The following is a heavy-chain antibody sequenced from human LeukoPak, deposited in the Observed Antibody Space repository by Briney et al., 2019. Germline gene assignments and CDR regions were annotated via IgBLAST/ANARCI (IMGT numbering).Heavy chain of an antibody. CDR2: INPNSGGT. CDR3: ARGSSGAFDY. J-gene: IGHJ4*02. Sequence: ASVKLSCKASGYTFTGYYMHWVRQAPGQGIEWMGWINPNSGGTNYAHKFQGRVTMTRDTSISTAYMELSRLRSDDTAVYYCARGSSGAFDYWGQGTLVTVSS. V-gene: IGHV1-2*07. CDR1: GYTFTGYY. D-gene: IGHD6-6*01.